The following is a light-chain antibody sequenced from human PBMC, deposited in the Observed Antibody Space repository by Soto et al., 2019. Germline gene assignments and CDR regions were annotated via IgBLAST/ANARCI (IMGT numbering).Light chain of an antibody. V-gene: IGKV1-39*01. CDR2: AAS. CDR1: QNISPY. J-gene: IGKJ2*01. Sequence: DIRMTQSPSSLSASVGDRVTITCRASQNISPYLHWYQQKPGKAPKLLIYAASSLQSGVPSRFSGSGSGTDFTLTISSLQPEDFATYYCQQSYSAPMYTFGQGTKLEIK. CDR3: QQSYSAPMYT.